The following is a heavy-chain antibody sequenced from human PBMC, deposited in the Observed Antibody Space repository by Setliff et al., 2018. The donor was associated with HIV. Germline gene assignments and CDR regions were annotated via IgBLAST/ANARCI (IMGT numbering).Heavy chain of an antibody. J-gene: IGHJ6*03. CDR1: GYTFTSYA. D-gene: IGHD3-22*01. Sequence: ASVKVSCKASGYTFTSYAMHWVRQAPGQRLEWMGWINAGNGNTKYSQEFQGRVTITRVTSASTAYMELSSLRSEDMAVYYCARATNYYDSSNYYMDVWGKGTTVTVSS. V-gene: IGHV1-3*03. CDR2: INAGNGNT. CDR3: ARATNYYDSSNYYMDV.